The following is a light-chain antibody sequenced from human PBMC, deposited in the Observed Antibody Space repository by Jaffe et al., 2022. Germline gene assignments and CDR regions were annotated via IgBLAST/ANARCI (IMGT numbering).Light chain of an antibody. J-gene: IGKJ2*01. Sequence: DIVMTQSPLSLPVTPGEPASISCRSSQSLLHNNGYNYLDWYLQKPGQSPLLLIYLGSNRASGVPDRFSGSGSGTDFTLKISRLEAEDVGVYYCMQALQTPYTFGQGTKLEIK. CDR2: LGS. V-gene: IGKV2-28*01. CDR3: MQALQTPYT. CDR1: QSLLHNNGYNY.